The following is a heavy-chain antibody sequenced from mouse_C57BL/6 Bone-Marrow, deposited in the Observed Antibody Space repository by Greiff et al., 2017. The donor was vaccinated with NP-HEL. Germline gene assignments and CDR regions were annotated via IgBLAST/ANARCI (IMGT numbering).Heavy chain of an antibody. Sequence: QVQLKQPGAELVKPGASLKLSCKASGYTFTSYWMQWVKQRPGQGLEWIGEIDPSDSYTNYNQKFKGKATLTVDTSSSTAYMQLSSLTSEDSAVYYCASHYYGSSYNYWGQGTTLTVSS. D-gene: IGHD1-1*01. CDR1: GYTFTSYW. J-gene: IGHJ2*01. V-gene: IGHV1-50*01. CDR3: ASHYYGSSYNY. CDR2: IDPSDSYT.